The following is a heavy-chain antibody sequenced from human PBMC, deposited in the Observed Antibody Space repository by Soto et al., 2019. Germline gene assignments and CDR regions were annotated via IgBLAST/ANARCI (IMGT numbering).Heavy chain of an antibody. CDR3: ARDLTYYYDSSGYYSRELDY. Sequence: NWVRQAPGKGLEWVSYISSSSSTIYYADSVKGRFTISRDNAKNSLYLQMNSLRAEDTAVYYCARDLTYYYDSSGYYSRELDYWGQGTLVTVSS. D-gene: IGHD3-22*01. J-gene: IGHJ4*02. V-gene: IGHV3-48*01. CDR2: ISSSSSTI.